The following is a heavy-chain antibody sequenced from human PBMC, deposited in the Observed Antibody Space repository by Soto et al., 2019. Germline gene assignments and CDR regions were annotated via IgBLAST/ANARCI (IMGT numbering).Heavy chain of an antibody. J-gene: IGHJ5*02. Sequence: QVQLVQSGAEVKKPGSSVKVSCKASGGTFSFDSITWVRQAPGQGLEWMGGIIPMSDTTKYAQKFQDRVTMTADKSTTTAYMELRSLRFDDTAMYFCARGGLYASGSLGPWGQGTLVTVSS. CDR2: IIPMSDTT. CDR3: ARGGLYASGSLGP. CDR1: GGTFSFDS. V-gene: IGHV1-69*06. D-gene: IGHD3-10*01.